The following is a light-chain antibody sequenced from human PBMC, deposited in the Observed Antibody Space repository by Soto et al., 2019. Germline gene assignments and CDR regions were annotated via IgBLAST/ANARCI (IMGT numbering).Light chain of an antibody. CDR3: QRYGRSPTWT. CDR1: QNLISDY. CDR2: GAS. J-gene: IGKJ1*01. V-gene: IGKV3-20*01. Sequence: EIVLTQSPGTLSLSPGERANLSCRASQNLISDYLAWYQQKPGQPPRLLIYGASLRATGISDRFSGSGSGTDFTLNINIVEPEDSAVYYCQRYGRSPTWTFGQGTKVEIK.